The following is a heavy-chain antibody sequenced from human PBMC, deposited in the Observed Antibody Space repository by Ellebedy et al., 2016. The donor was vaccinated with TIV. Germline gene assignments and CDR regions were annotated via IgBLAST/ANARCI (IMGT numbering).Heavy chain of an antibody. CDR3: ARAMTTVTTVGMDV. CDR2: ISYDGSNK. V-gene: IGHV3-30*03. J-gene: IGHJ6*02. CDR1: GFTFSSYG. Sequence: GGSLRLSXAASGFTFSSYGMHWVRQAPGKGLEWVAVISYDGSNKYYADSVKGRFTISRDNSKNTLYLQMNSLRAEDTAVYYCARAMTTVTTVGMDVWGQGTTVTVSS. D-gene: IGHD4-17*01.